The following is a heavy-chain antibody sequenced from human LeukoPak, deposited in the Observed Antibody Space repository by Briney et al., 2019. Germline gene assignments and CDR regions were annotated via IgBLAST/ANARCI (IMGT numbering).Heavy chain of an antibody. Sequence: GGSLRLSCAASGFTFSSYSMNWVRQAPGKGLEWVSYISSSSSTIYYADSVKGRFTISRDNAKNSLYLQMNSLRAEDTAVYYCARESCSSTSCYSDYYYYGMDVWGQGTTVTVSS. CDR3: ARESCSSTSCYSDYYYYGMDV. D-gene: IGHD2-2*01. CDR2: ISSSSSTI. CDR1: GFTFSSYS. V-gene: IGHV3-48*01. J-gene: IGHJ6*02.